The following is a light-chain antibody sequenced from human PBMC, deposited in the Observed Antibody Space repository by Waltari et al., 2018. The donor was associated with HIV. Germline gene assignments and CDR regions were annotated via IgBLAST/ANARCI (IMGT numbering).Light chain of an antibody. V-gene: IGLV3-25*03. CDR2: KDS. J-gene: IGLJ2*01. Sequence: SYELTQPPSVSVSPGQTARITCSGDALANQYAYWYQRKPGQAPVSVIYKDSERSSGIPERFSGSSSGTTVTLTISGVQAEDEADYYCQSADSSGTYLVIFGGGTKLTVL. CDR3: QSADSSGTYLVI. CDR1: ALANQY.